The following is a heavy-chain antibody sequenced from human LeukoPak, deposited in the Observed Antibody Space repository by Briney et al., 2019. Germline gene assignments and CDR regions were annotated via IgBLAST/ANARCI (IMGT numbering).Heavy chain of an antibody. CDR2: IIPIFGTA. Sequence: SAKVSCKASGYTFTSYDINWVRQATGQGLEWMGGIIPIFGTANYAQKFQGRVTITADESTSTAYMELSSLRSEDTAVYYCARYYYDSSGYLKYYFDYWGQGTLVTVSS. J-gene: IGHJ4*02. CDR3: ARYYYDSSGYLKYYFDY. V-gene: IGHV1-69*13. D-gene: IGHD3-22*01. CDR1: GYTFTSYD.